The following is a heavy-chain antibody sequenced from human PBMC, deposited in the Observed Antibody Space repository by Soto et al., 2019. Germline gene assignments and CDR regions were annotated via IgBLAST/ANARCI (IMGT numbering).Heavy chain of an antibody. CDR3: ARGVHYDSSGYYYFY. CDR1: GYTFTGYY. Sequence: QVQLVQSGAEVKKPGASVKVSCKASGYTFTGYYMHWVRQAPGQGLEWMGWINPIFGTANYAQKFQGRVTITADESTSTAYMELRSLRSEDTAVYYCARGVHYDSSGYYYFYWGQGTLVTVSS. CDR2: INPIFGTA. V-gene: IGHV1-69*01. J-gene: IGHJ4*02. D-gene: IGHD3-22*01.